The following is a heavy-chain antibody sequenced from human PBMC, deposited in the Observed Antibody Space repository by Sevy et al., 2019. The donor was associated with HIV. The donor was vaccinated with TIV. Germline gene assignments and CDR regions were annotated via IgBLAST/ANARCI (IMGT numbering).Heavy chain of an antibody. J-gene: IGHJ3*02. CDR2: FDPEDGET. Sequence: ASVKVSCKVSGYTLTELSMHWVRQAPGKGLEWMGGFDPEDGETIYAQKFQGRVTMTEDTSTDTAYMELSSLRSEDTAVYYCATLRIAVAGTQDMGGAFDIWAQGTMVTVSS. V-gene: IGHV1-24*01. D-gene: IGHD6-19*01. CDR3: ATLRIAVAGTQDMGGAFDI. CDR1: GYTLTELS.